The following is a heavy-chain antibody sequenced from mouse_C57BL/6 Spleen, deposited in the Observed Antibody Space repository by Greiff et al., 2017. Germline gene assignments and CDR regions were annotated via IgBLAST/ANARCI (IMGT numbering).Heavy chain of an antibody. Sequence: SGPELVKPGASVKMSCKASGYTFTDYNMHWVKQSHGKSLEWIGYINPNNGGTSYNQKFKGKATLTVNKSSSTAYMELRSLTSEDSAVYYCARDYYGSGCFDYWCQGTTLTVSS. D-gene: IGHD1-1*01. J-gene: IGHJ2*01. CDR2: INPNNGGT. V-gene: IGHV1-22*01. CDR1: GYTFTDYN. CDR3: ARDYYGSGCFDY.